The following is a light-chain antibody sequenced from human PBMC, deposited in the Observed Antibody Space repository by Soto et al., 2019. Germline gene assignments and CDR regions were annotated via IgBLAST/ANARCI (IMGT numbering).Light chain of an antibody. CDR1: SSDVGGFNY. CDR2: DVN. Sequence: QSVLTQPRSVSGSPGQSVTISCTGTSSDVGGFNYVSWYQQHPGKAPKLMVYDVNKRPSGVPDRFSGSKSGNTASLTISGLQSEDEADYYCCSYAGSSHVIFGGGTKVTVL. V-gene: IGLV2-11*01. CDR3: CSYAGSSHVI. J-gene: IGLJ2*01.